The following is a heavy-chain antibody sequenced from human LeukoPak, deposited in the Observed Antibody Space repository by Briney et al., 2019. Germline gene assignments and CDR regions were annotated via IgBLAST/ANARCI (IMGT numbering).Heavy chain of an antibody. Sequence: PSETLSLTCTVSGYSISSGYYWGWIRQPPGKGLEWIGSIYHSGSTYYNPSLKSRVTISVDTSKNQFSLKLSSVTAADTAVYYCARAGAMDHFDYWGQGTLVTVSS. CDR2: IYHSGST. J-gene: IGHJ4*02. CDR1: GYSISSGYY. D-gene: IGHD1-26*01. V-gene: IGHV4-38-2*02. CDR3: ARAGAMDHFDY.